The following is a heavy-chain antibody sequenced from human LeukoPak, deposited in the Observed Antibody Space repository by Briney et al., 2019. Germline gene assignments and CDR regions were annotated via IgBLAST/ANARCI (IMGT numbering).Heavy chain of an antibody. D-gene: IGHD1-26*01. V-gene: IGHV3-23*01. Sequence: GGSLRLSCAASGFTFSSYSMSWVRQAPGKGLEWVSAITGNGDYTDYADSVKGRFTISRDNSKNTAYLQMNSLRSEDTAVYYCAKRSGINYGFFDSWGQGTLVTVSS. CDR3: AKRSGINYGFFDS. J-gene: IGHJ4*02. CDR2: ITGNGDYT. CDR1: GFTFSSYS.